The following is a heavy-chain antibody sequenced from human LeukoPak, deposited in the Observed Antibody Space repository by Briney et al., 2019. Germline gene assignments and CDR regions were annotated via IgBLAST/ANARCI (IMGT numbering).Heavy chain of an antibody. CDR1: GFTFSGYS. D-gene: IGHD3-3*01. CDR2: ISSSSTYI. Sequence: PGGSLRLSCAASGFTFSGYSINWVRQAPGKGLEWVSSISSSSTYIYYADSVKGRFTISSDNAKKSLYLQMNSLRAEDTAVYYCARPHPRTVFGVFSYYYGMDVWGQGTTVTVSS. CDR3: ARPHPRTVFGVFSYYYGMDV. V-gene: IGHV3-21*01. J-gene: IGHJ6*02.